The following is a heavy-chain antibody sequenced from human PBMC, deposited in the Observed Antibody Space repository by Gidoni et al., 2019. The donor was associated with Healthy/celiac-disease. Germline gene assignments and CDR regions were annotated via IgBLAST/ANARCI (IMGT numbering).Heavy chain of an antibody. D-gene: IGHD6-13*01. CDR2: IGTAGDT. V-gene: IGHV3-13*01. Sequence: EVQLVESGGGLVQPGGSLRLSCAASGFTFSSYDMHWVRQATGKGLEWVSAIGTAGDTYYPGSVKGRFTISRENAKNSLYLQMNSLRAGDTAVYYCARGGSSGAAAGGNWFDPWGQGTLVTVSS. J-gene: IGHJ5*02. CDR3: ARGGSSGAAAGGNWFDP. CDR1: GFTFSSYD.